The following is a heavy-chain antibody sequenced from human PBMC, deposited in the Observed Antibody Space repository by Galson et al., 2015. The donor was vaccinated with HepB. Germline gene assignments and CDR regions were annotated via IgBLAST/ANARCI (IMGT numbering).Heavy chain of an antibody. D-gene: IGHD1-1*01. J-gene: IGHJ5*02. CDR1: GFIFSRNS. CDR2: ISYDSQHI. CDR3: TRRELERPFDP. Sequence: SLRLSCAASGFIFSRNSMNWVRQAPGQGLEWVASISYDSQHIYYADSVRGRFTISRDNAKNSLYLQMNSLRVEDTAIYYCTRRELERPFDPWGQGTLVTVSS. V-gene: IGHV3-21*01.